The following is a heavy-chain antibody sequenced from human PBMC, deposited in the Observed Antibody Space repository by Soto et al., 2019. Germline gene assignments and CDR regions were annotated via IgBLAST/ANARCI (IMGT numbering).Heavy chain of an antibody. D-gene: IGHD1-1*01. V-gene: IGHV4-34*02. CDR1: DGSLSDDY. J-gene: IGHJ5*02. Sequence: QVQLQQWGAGLLKPSETLSLTCAVYDGSLSDDYYTWTRQSPGKGLEWIGEIHPSGSTNYNPSLKARVTLSLDTSKKQFSLNLISVTAAETGEYYFSRGNDAYKGGRTWGQGTLVTVSS. CDR2: IHPSGST. CDR3: SRGNDAYKGGRT.